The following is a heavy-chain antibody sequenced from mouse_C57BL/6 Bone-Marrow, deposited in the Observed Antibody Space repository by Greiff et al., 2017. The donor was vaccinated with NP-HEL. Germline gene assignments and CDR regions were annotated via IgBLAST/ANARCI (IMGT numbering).Heavy chain of an antibody. CDR1: GYSFTGYF. J-gene: IGHJ2*01. CDR3: ARGVLLFDY. Sequence: EVHLVESGPELVKPGDSVKISCKASGYSFTGYFMNWVMQSHGKSLEWIGRINPYNGDTFYNQKFKGKATLTVDKSSSTAHMELRSLTSEDSAVYYCARGVLLFDYWGQGTTLTVSS. D-gene: IGHD1-1*01. V-gene: IGHV1-20*01. CDR2: INPYNGDT.